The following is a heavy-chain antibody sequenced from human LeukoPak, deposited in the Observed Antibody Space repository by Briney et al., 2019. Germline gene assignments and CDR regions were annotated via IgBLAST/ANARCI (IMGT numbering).Heavy chain of an antibody. CDR3: ASSASGWAPPEYYFDY. V-gene: IGHV3-53*01. CDR2: IYSGGST. J-gene: IGHJ4*02. Sequence: GGSLRLSCAASGFTVSSNYMSWVRQAPGKGLEWVSVIYSGGSTYYANSVKGRFTISRDNSKNTLYLQMNSLRAEDTAVYYCASSASGWAPPEYYFDYWGQGTLVTVSS. D-gene: IGHD6-19*01. CDR1: GFTVSSNY.